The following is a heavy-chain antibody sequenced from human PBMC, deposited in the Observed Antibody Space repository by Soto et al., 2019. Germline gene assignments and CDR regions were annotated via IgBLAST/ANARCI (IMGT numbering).Heavy chain of an antibody. CDR1: GFTLINYW. Sequence: LRLSCAASGFTLINYWMPWVRQTPGKGLVCVSRINSDGSTANYADSVKGRFTISRDNAKNTLYLEMNSLRAEDAAVYYCANFYSGSYSTYWGQGTLVTVSS. CDR3: ANFYSGSYSTY. J-gene: IGHJ4*02. V-gene: IGHV3-74*01. CDR2: INSDGSTA. D-gene: IGHD1-26*01.